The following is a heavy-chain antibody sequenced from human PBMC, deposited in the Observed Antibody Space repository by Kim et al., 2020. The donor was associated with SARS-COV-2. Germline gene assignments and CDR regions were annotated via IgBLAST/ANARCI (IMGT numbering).Heavy chain of an antibody. CDR1: GFTFDDYT. Sequence: GASLRLSCAASGFTFDDYTMHWVRQAPGKGLEWVSLISCDGGSTYYADSVKGRFTISRDNSKNSLYLQMNSLRTEDTALYYCAKDALVLLWFGESYGMDVWGQGTTVTVSS. J-gene: IGHJ6*02. CDR3: AKDALVLLWFGESYGMDV. D-gene: IGHD3-10*01. V-gene: IGHV3-43*01. CDR2: ISCDGGST.